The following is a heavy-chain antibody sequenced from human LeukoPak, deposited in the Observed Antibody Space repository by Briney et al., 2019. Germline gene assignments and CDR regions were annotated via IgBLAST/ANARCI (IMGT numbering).Heavy chain of an antibody. J-gene: IGHJ4*02. CDR1: GGTFSSYA. CDR2: IIPILGIA. CDR3: ALGYSVVVITTYFDY. D-gene: IGHD3-22*01. V-gene: IGHV1-69*04. Sequence: GSSVKVSCKASGGTFSSYAISWVRQAPGQGLEWMGRIIPILGIANYAQKFQGRVTITADKSTSTAYVELSSLRSEDTAVYYCALGYSVVVITTYFDYWGQGTLVTVSS.